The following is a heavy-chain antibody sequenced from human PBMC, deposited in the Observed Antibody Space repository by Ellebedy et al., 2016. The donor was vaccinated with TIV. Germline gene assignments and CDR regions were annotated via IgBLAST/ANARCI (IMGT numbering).Heavy chain of an antibody. CDR1: GFTFRGCA. CDR2: ISNGGDT. V-gene: IGHV3-23*01. CDR3: ARGGGCFGDSCYYADF. D-gene: IGHD2-21*01. J-gene: IGHJ4*02. Sequence: PGGSLRLSCVASGFTFRGCAMSWVRQAPGKGLEWVSVISNGGDTTYADSVEGRFTISRDNAKNSLYLQMHSLRAEETAVYYCARGGGCFGDSCYYADFWGQGTLVTVSS.